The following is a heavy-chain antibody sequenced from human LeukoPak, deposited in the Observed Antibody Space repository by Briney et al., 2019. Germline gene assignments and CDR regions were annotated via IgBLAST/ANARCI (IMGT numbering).Heavy chain of an antibody. D-gene: IGHD3-10*01. CDR2: VYYSGTT. V-gene: IGHV4-39*07. J-gene: IGHJ1*01. CDR1: GDSISLSFYY. CDR3: ARGGTLWYFQH. Sequence: SETLSLTCSVSGDSISLSFYYWGWIRQPPGKALEWIGSVYYSGTTSYNPSLKSRVTISVDMSKNHFSLRLRSVTAADTAVYYCARGGTLWYFQHWGQGTLVTVSS.